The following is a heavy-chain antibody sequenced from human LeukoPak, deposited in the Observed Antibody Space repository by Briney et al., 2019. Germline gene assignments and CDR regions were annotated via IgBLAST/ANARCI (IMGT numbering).Heavy chain of an antibody. CDR1: GGTFSSYA. CDR3: AREAWFGELSYFDY. J-gene: IGHJ4*02. CDR2: IIPIFGTA. D-gene: IGHD3-10*01. Sequence: SVKVSCKASGGTFSSYAISWVRRAPGQGLEWMGGIIPIFGTANYAQKFQGRVTITTDESTSTAYMELSSLRSEDTAVYYCAREAWFGELSYFDYWGQGTLVTVSS. V-gene: IGHV1-69*05.